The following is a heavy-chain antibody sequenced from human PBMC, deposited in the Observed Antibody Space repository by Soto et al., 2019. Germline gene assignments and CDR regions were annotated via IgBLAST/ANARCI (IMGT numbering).Heavy chain of an antibody. CDR3: ARGGGIGYI. Sequence: GGSLRLSCAASGFTFSNYSMHWVRQAPGKGLDLVAVISYDGSDKDXXDAVKGRXXISRCDSKNRXYLQMXGVRAEDTAVYYCARGGGIGYIWRQGTMVTVS. V-gene: IGHV3-30-3*01. D-gene: IGHD2-15*01. CDR1: GFTFSNYS. CDR2: ISYDGSDK. J-gene: IGHJ3*02.